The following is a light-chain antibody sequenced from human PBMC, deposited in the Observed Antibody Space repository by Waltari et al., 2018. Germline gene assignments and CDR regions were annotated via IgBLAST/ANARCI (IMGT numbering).Light chain of an antibody. CDR1: QSIRSY. J-gene: IGKJ4*01. CDR3: QQSYSTPLT. Sequence: DIQMTQSPSSLSASVGYRVPITCRASQSIRSYLTWYQQKPAKAPKLLIYDASNLQSGVPSRFSGSGSGTDFTLTISRLQAEDFATYFCQQSYSTPLTFGGGAKVEIK. CDR2: DAS. V-gene: IGKV1-39*01.